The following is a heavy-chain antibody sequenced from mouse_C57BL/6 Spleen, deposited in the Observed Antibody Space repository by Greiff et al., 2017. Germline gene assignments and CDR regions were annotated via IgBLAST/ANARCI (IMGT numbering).Heavy chain of an antibody. D-gene: IGHD1-1*01. CDR2: IYPGSGNT. CDR3: ARSEYGSIYGYAY. CDR1: GYSFTSYY. J-gene: IGHJ3*01. Sequence: QVQLQQSGPELVKPGASVKISCKASGYSFTSYYIHWVKQRPGQGLEWIGWIYPGSGNTKYNEKFKGKATLTADTSSSTAYMQHISLTSENSAVYYGARSEYGSIYGYAYWGQGTLVTVSA. V-gene: IGHV1-66*01.